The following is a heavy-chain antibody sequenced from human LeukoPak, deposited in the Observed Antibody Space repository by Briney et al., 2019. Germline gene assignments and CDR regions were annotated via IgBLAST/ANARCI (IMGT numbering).Heavy chain of an antibody. Sequence: GGSLRLSCAASGFTFSSYPLHWVRQAPGKGLEWVTLISYDGSKIYYADSVKGRFTISRDNSKNRLYLQMNSLRVEDTAVYYCARESGWGLPHAFDFWGQGTMATVSS. CDR3: ARESGWGLPHAFDF. CDR2: ISYDGSKI. D-gene: IGHD3-3*01. J-gene: IGHJ3*01. V-gene: IGHV3-30-3*01. CDR1: GFTFSSYP.